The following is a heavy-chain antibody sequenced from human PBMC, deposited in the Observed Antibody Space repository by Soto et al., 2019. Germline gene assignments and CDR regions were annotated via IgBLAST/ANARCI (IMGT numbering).Heavy chain of an antibody. Sequence: SETLTLTCTVSGGSISIYYWSLMRQPPGKGLEWIGYIYYSGSTNYNPSLKSRVTISVETSKNKFSLKLTSVTAADTAVYYCATSITMIRQAFDSWGQGTMVAVSS. CDR3: ATSITMIRQAFDS. J-gene: IGHJ3*02. CDR2: IYYSGST. D-gene: IGHD3-22*01. V-gene: IGHV4-59*01. CDR1: GGSISIYY.